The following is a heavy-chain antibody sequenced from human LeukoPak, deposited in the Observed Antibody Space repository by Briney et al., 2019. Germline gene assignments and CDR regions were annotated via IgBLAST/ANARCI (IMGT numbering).Heavy chain of an antibody. J-gene: IGHJ5*02. Sequence: TGGSLRLSCAASGFTFSNYWMSWVRQAPGKGLEWVANMKQDGSEKYYVDSVKGRFTISRDNAKNSLYLQMNSLRAEDTAVYYCAREFGGVIVLHNNWFDPWGQGTLVTVSS. CDR1: GFTFSNYW. V-gene: IGHV3-7*01. D-gene: IGHD3-16*02. CDR2: MKQDGSEK. CDR3: AREFGGVIVLHNNWFDP.